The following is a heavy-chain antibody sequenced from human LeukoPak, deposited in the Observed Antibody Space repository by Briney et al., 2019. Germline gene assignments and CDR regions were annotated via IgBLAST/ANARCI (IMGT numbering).Heavy chain of an antibody. CDR2: IYHTGST. D-gene: IGHD2/OR15-2a*01. CDR1: SYSISRGYC. CDR3: AREVIVTTSSVTIDY. Sequence: PSETLSLTCTVSSYSISRGYCWGWIRQSPGKGLEWIGNIYHTGSTSYNPSLESRVTISVDTSKNHFSLKLSSVTAADTAVYYCAREVIVTTSSVTIDYWGQGTLVTVSS. J-gene: IGHJ4*02. V-gene: IGHV4-38-2*02.